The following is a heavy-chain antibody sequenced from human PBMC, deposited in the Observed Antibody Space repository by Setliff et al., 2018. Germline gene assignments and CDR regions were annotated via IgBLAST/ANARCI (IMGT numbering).Heavy chain of an antibody. D-gene: IGHD6-19*01. Sequence: ASVKVSCKAFGGTFSNSAINWVRQAPGQGLEWMGGIIPIRGTADYAQKFQGKVIITADGSTSTAYMELTSLRSDDAAVYYCARGPSGWSSATSRYYFYMDVWGKGTTVTVSS. J-gene: IGHJ6*03. CDR2: IIPIRGTA. CDR3: ARGPSGWSSATSRYYFYMDV. CDR1: GGTFSNSA. V-gene: IGHV1-69*13.